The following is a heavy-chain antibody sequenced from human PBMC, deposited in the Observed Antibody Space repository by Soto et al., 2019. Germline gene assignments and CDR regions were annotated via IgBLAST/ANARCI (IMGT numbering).Heavy chain of an antibody. CDR3: ARDQGSGWYGRWDY. D-gene: IGHD6-19*01. Sequence: QVQLVQSGAEAKKPGSSVKVSCKASGGTFSSYAISWVRQAPGQGLELMGGIIPIFGTANYPQKFQGRVTITADESTSTAYKELSSLRSEDTAVYYCARDQGSGWYGRWDYWGQGTLVTVSS. J-gene: IGHJ4*02. CDR2: IIPIFGTA. CDR1: GGTFSSYA. V-gene: IGHV1-69*01.